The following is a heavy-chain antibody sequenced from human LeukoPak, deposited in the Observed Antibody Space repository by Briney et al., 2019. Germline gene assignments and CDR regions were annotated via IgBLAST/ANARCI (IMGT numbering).Heavy chain of an antibody. Sequence: GGSLRLSCAASGFTFSSYSMNWVRQAPGKGLEWVSSISSSSSYIYYADSVKGRFTISRDNAKNSLHLQMNSLRAEDTAVYYCARDRATMIVVVTAYYYYGMDVWGQGTTVTVSS. D-gene: IGHD3-22*01. CDR1: GFTFSSYS. J-gene: IGHJ6*02. V-gene: IGHV3-21*01. CDR2: ISSSSSYI. CDR3: ARDRATMIVVVTAYYYYGMDV.